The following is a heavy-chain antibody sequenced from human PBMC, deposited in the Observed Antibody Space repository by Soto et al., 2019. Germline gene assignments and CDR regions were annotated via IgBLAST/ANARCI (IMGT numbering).Heavy chain of an antibody. J-gene: IGHJ4*02. CDR2: ISYSGSS. CDR3: ARADDYGTHFDY. D-gene: IGHD3-10*01. V-gene: IGHV4-30-4*01. CDR1: GGSVSSGDYY. Sequence: SETLSLTCTVSGGSVSSGDYYWGWIRQPPGKGLDWIGYISYSGSSYYNPSLKSRVIISGDTSKNQFSLKLSSVTAADTAVYYCARADDYGTHFDYWGRGTLVTVSS.